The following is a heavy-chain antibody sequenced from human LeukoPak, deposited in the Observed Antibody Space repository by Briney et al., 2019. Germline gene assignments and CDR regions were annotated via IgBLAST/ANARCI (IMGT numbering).Heavy chain of an antibody. V-gene: IGHV3-30*18. D-gene: IGHD3-22*01. J-gene: IGHJ4*02. CDR1: GFTFSSYG. Sequence: PGRSLRLSCAASGFTFSSYGMHWVRQAPGKGLEWVALISYDGTDKYYADSVKGRFTISRDNSKNTLYLQMNSLRAEDTAVYYCAKLDYYDTSVYYYDYFDYWGQGTLVTVSS. CDR3: AKLDYYDTSVYYYDYFDY. CDR2: ISYDGTDK.